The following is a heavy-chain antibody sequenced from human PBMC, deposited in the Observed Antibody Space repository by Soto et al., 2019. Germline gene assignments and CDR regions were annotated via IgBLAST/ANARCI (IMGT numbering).Heavy chain of an antibody. V-gene: IGHV3-11*01. J-gene: IGHJ6*02. CDR2: ISRSGSDI. D-gene: IGHD2-2*03. CDR3: ATVGYCSSTSCQTRYYYYGMDV. Sequence: GGSLRLSCAASGFTFSDYSMNWVRQAPGKGLEWVSYISRSGSDIYYADSVKGRFAISRDNAKNSLFLQMNSLRAEDTAVYYCATVGYCSSTSCQTRYYYYGMDVWGQGTTVTVSS. CDR1: GFTFSDYS.